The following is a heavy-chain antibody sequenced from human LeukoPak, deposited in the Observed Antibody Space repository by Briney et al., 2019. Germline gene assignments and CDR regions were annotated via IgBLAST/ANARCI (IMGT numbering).Heavy chain of an antibody. CDR3: ARHGRFYGMDV. CDR1: GGSISSYY. V-gene: IGHV4-59*08. CDR2: IYYSGST. J-gene: IGHJ6*02. D-gene: IGHD1-1*01. Sequence: SETLSLTCTVSGGSISSYYWSWIRQPPGKGLEWIGYIYYSGSTNYNPSLKSRVTISVDTSKNQFSLKLSSVTATDTAVYYCARHGRFYGMDVWGQGTTVTVSS.